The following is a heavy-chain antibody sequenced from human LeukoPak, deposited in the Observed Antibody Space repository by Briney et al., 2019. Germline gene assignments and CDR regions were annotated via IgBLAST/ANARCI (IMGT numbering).Heavy chain of an antibody. J-gene: IGHJ4*02. CDR2: IKQDGSEK. Sequence: GGSLRLSCAASGFTFSSYWMSWVRQAPGKGLEWVANIKQDGSEKYYVDSVKGRFTISRDNAKNSLYLQMNSLRAEDTAVYYCASTYYDFWSGPPHYWGQGTLVTVSS. V-gene: IGHV3-7*01. CDR1: GFTFSSYW. D-gene: IGHD3-3*01. CDR3: ASTYYDFWSGPPHY.